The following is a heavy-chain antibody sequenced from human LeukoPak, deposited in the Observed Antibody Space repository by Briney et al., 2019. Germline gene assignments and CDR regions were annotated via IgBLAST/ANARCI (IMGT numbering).Heavy chain of an antibody. CDR3: ARGEYGSGSYHIDY. CDR2: ISGSSVYI. Sequence: GGSLGLSCAASGFTFSSYSMNWVRQAPGKGLEWVSFISGSSVYIYYADSVKGRFTISRDNAKNSLYLQMNSLRAEDTAVYYCARGEYGSGSYHIDYWGQGTLVTVSS. CDR1: GFTFSSYS. V-gene: IGHV3-21*01. J-gene: IGHJ4*02. D-gene: IGHD3-10*01.